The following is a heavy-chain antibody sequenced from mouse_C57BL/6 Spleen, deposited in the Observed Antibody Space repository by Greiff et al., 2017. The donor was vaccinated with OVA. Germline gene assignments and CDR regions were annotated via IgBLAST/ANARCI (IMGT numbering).Heavy chain of an antibody. Sequence: QVQLQQSGAELVRPGASVKVSCKASGYAFTNYSMHWVKQRPGQGLEWIGVLTPGSGATNYNETFKGKATLTAYKTSSTSYMQLSSLTSEDTAVYFCAKDYSNYGALDYWGQGTTLTVSS. CDR2: LTPGSGAT. CDR3: AKDYSNYGALDY. J-gene: IGHJ2*01. CDR1: GYAFTNYS. V-gene: IGHV1-54*01. D-gene: IGHD2-5*01.